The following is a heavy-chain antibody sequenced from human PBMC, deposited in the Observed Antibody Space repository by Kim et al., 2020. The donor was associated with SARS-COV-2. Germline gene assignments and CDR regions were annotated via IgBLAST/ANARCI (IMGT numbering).Heavy chain of an antibody. Sequence: FYADSVKGRFTISRNNSKNTLYLQLNVLRAEDTAIYYCVRQVAGSNFDVWGQGTMVTVSS. CDR3: VRQVAGSNFDV. V-gene: IGHV3-23*01. J-gene: IGHJ3*01. D-gene: IGHD3-10*01.